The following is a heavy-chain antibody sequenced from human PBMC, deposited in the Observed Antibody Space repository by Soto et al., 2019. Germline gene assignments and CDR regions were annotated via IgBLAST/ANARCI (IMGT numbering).Heavy chain of an antibody. CDR2: IYYSGST. CDR3: PREKWVATDFYGLDV. J-gene: IGHJ6*02. CDR1: GGSVSSGSYY. V-gene: IGHV4-61*01. Sequence: SETLSLTCTVSGGSVSSGSYYWSWIRQPPGKGLEWIGYIYYSGSTNYNPSLKSRVTISVDTSKNQFSLKVNSVTAADTAVYFCPREKWVATDFYGLDVWGQGTTVTVSS. D-gene: IGHD5-12*01.